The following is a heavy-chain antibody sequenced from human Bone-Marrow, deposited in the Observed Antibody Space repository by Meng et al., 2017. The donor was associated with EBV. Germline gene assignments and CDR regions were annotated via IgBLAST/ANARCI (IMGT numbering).Heavy chain of an antibody. CDR2: IYYSGIT. CDR3: ATVKGGNYFPWFDP. Sequence: QRHLQKTGPGLLKPSETLSLTCGVSGASIRGSIYLWGWIRQSPGEGLEWIASIYYSGITYYNPSLKSRVSISVDTSNNQFSLRLTSVTTADTAVYYCATVKGGNYFPWFDPWGQGTLVTVSS. V-gene: IGHV4-39*07. CDR1: GASIRGSIYL. D-gene: IGHD3-9*01. J-gene: IGHJ5*02.